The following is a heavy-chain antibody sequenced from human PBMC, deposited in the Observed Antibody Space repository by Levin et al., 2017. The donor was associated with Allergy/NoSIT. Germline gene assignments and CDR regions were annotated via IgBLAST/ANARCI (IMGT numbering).Heavy chain of an antibody. D-gene: IGHD1-26*01. CDR1: GFTFSSYG. Sequence: GGSLRLSCAASGFTFSSYGMHWVRQAPGKGLEWVAVIWYDGSNKYYADSVKGRFTISRDNSKNTVYLQMNSLKAEDTAVYYCVRRENYYYMDVWGKGTTVTVSS. J-gene: IGHJ6*03. V-gene: IGHV3-33*01. CDR2: IWYDGSNK. CDR3: VRRENYYYMDV.